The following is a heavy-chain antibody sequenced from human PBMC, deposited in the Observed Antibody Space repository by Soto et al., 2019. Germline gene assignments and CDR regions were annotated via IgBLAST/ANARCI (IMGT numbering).Heavy chain of an antibody. Sequence: ASVKVSFTASGYTFTNYGISWVRQAPGQGLEWMGWINVYNGNTKYAQKVQGRVTMTTDTSTSTAYMELRSLRSDDTAVYYCARGVGSGSYYNQYNWFDPWGQGTLVTVSS. CDR2: INVYNGNT. CDR1: GYTFTNYG. V-gene: IGHV1-18*01. D-gene: IGHD3-10*01. CDR3: ARGVGSGSYYNQYNWFDP. J-gene: IGHJ5*02.